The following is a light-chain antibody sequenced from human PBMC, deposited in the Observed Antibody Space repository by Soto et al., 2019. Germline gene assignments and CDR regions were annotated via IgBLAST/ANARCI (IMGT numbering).Light chain of an antibody. CDR2: GAS. J-gene: IGKJ2*01. CDR1: QSVSSSN. V-gene: IGKV3-20*01. CDR3: QQYDSSPYT. Sequence: VLTQSPGTLSLSPGGRATLSCRASQSVSSSNLAWYQKKPGQAPRVLIYGASTRATGIPDRFSGSGSVTDFTLTISRLEPEDFAVYYCQQYDSSPYTFGQGTNLEIK.